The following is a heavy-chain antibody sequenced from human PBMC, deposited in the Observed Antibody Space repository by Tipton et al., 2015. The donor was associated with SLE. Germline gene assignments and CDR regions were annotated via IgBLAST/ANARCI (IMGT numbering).Heavy chain of an antibody. V-gene: IGHV4-4*02. CDR2: IHHSGST. CDR1: GGSIRSSNW. Sequence: TLSLTCAVSGGSIRSSNWWSWVRQPPGKGLEWSGEIHHSGSTNSNPSLKSRVTISVDKSKNQFSLKLSSVTAVDTAVYYCAKDYNHDNADYNWGQGTLVIVSS. D-gene: IGHD4-17*01. CDR3: AKDYNHDNADYN. J-gene: IGHJ4*02.